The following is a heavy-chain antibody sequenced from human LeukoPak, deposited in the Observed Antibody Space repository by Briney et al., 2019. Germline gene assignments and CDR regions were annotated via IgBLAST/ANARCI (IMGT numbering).Heavy chain of an antibody. CDR3: AREGRKTGNTYGYEYDC. V-gene: IGHV3-33*01. Sequence: PGRSQRLSCAASGFTFSSYGMHWVRQAPGKGLEWVAVIWYDGSNKYYADSVKGRFTISRDNSKNTLYLQMNSLRAEDTAVYYCAREGRKTGNTYGYEYDCWGQGTLVTVSS. J-gene: IGHJ4*02. CDR1: GFTFSSYG. D-gene: IGHD5-18*01. CDR2: IWYDGSNK.